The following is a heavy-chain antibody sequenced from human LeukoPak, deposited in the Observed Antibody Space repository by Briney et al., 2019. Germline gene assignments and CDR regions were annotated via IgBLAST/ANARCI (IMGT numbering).Heavy chain of an antibody. CDR1: GFTSSNYE. D-gene: IGHD2-2*01. CDR2: ISSSGSAM. J-gene: IGHJ4*02. V-gene: IGHV3-48*03. Sequence: PGGSLRLSCAASGFTSSNYEMNWVRQAPGKGLEWVAHISSSGSAMSYADSVKGRFTISRDNAKNSVYLQMNSLRAEDTAIYYCARRYCSSTSCLLDYWGQGTLVTVSS. CDR3: ARRYCSSTSCLLDY.